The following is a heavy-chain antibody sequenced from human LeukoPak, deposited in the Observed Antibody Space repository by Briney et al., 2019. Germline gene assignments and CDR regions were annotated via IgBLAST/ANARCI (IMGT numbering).Heavy chain of an antibody. CDR2: IYYTGST. V-gene: IGHV4-59*08. Sequence: SETLSLTCTVSGVSISSYYWSRIRQPPGKALEWIGYIYYTGSTIYNPSLKSRVTISVDTSKNQFSLKLSSVTAADTAVYYCARHVPSTSSDAFDIWGQGTMVTVSS. CDR3: ARHVPSTSSDAFDI. J-gene: IGHJ3*02. CDR1: GVSISSYY.